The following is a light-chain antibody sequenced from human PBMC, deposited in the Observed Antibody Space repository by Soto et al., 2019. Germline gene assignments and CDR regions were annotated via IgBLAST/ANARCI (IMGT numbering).Light chain of an antibody. CDR3: QTWGTGGVV. Sequence: QSVLTQSPSASASLGASVKLTCTLSSGHSSYAIAWNQQQPEKGPRYLMKLNSDGSHSKGDGIPDRFSGSSSGAERYLTISSLQSEDEADYYCQTWGTGGVVFGGGTKLTVL. CDR2: LNSDGSH. V-gene: IGLV4-69*01. CDR1: SGHSSYA. J-gene: IGLJ2*01.